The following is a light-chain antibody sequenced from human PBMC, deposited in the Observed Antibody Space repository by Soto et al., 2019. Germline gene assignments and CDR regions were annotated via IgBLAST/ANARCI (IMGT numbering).Light chain of an antibody. CDR3: QQSGSSPRT. CDR2: DAS. J-gene: IGKJ1*01. V-gene: IGKV3-20*01. Sequence: EIVLAECRGSLSLSPGERATLSCRASQTVSSSYLAWYQQKPGQAPRLLIYDASTRATGIPDRFSGSGSGTDFTLTISRLEPEDFAVYYCQQSGSSPRTFGQGTKVDIK. CDR1: QTVSSSY.